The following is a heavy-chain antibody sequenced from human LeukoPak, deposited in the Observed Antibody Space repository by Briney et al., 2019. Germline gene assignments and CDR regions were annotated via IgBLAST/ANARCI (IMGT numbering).Heavy chain of an antibody. J-gene: IGHJ4*02. CDR3: ARDGGGSYRDFDF. V-gene: IGHV4-4*02. D-gene: IGHD1-26*01. Sequence: SETLSLTCAVSGGPISSGNWWSWVRQPPGKGLEWIGEIHHSGSTNYNPSLKSRVTISVDKSKNQFSLKPNSVTAADTAVYYCARDGGGSYRDFDFWGQGTLVTVSS. CDR1: GGPISSGNW. CDR2: IHHSGST.